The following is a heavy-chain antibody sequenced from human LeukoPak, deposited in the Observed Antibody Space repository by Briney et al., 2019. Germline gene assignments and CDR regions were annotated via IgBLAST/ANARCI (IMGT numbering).Heavy chain of an antibody. V-gene: IGHV3-23*01. Sequence: GGSLRLSCAASGFTFSNYALSWVRQAPGKGLEWVSDISGSGGSTYYADSVKGRFTISRDNSKNTMYLQMNSLRAEDTAVYYCATLATAAISFFDYWGQGTLVTVSS. CDR3: ATLATAAISFFDY. D-gene: IGHD2-21*02. CDR2: ISGSGGST. CDR1: GFTFSNYA. J-gene: IGHJ4*02.